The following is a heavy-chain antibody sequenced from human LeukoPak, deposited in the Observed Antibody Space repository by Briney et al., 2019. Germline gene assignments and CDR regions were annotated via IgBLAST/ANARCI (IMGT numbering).Heavy chain of an antibody. CDR2: IYYSGST. J-gene: IGHJ4*02. CDR1: GGSISSYY. V-gene: IGHV4-59*08. Sequence: SETLSLTCTVSGGSISSYYWSWIRQPPGKGLEWIGYIYYSGSTNYNPSLKSRVTISVDTSNNQFSLKLTSVTAADTAMYYCVTQNLLGHSYWGQEPLVTISS. D-gene: IGHD3-10*01. CDR3: VTQNLLGHSY.